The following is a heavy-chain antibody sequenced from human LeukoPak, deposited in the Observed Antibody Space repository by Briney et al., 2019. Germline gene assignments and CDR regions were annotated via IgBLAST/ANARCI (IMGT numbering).Heavy chain of an antibody. D-gene: IGHD6-19*01. V-gene: IGHV1-2*06. CDR3: ARDPGIAVAGDAFDI. CDR2: INPNSGGT. CDR1: GYTFTSYD. J-gene: IGHJ3*02. Sequence: ASVKVSCKASGYTFTSYDINWVRQAPGQGLEWMGRINPNSGGTNYAQKFQGRVTMTRDTSISTAYMELSRLGSDDTAVYYCARDPGIAVAGDAFDIWGQGTMVTVSS.